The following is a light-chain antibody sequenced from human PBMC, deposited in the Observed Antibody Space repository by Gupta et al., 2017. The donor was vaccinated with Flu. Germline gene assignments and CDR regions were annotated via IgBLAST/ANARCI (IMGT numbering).Light chain of an antibody. CDR3: QQRANWPLT. V-gene: IGKV3-11*01. J-gene: IGKJ4*01. CDR1: QSVATY. Sequence: PVTLSLSPGERATLSCRDSQSVATYLSWFQQKPGQAPRLLIYDASNRATDIPARFSGSGSGTDFTLTISSLEPEDFAVYYCQQRANWPLTFGGGTKVEIK. CDR2: DAS.